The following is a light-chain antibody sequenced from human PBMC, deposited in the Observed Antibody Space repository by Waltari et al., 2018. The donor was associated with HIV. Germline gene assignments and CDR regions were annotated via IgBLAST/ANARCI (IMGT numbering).Light chain of an antibody. J-gene: IGLJ1*01. CDR1: SSDVGGYNY. CDR2: EVS. Sequence: QSALTQPASVSGSPGQSITISCTGTSSDVGGYNYVSWYQQHPGKAPHLMIYEVSNRPSGVSNRFSGSKSGNTASLTISGLQAEDEADYYCSSYTSSSTLYVFGTGTKVTVL. V-gene: IGLV2-14*01. CDR3: SSYTSSSTLYV.